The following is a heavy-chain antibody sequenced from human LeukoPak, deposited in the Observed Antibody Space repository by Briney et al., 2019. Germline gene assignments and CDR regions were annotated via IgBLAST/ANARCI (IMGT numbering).Heavy chain of an antibody. Sequence: GGSLRLSCAASGFTFSSYGMHWVRQAPGKGLVWVSSINSDGSSTTYADSVKGRFTISRDNAKNTLHLQMNSLRAEDTAVYYCAIVDGYAQRDWGQGTLVTVSS. J-gene: IGHJ4*02. CDR2: INSDGSST. V-gene: IGHV3-74*01. D-gene: IGHD5-24*01. CDR3: AIVDGYAQRD. CDR1: GFTFSSYG.